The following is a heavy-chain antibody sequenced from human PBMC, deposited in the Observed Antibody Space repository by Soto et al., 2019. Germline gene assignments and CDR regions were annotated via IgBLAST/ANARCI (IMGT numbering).Heavy chain of an antibody. D-gene: IGHD1-20*01. CDR3: AKRHDYNSPGNFFDL. V-gene: IGHV3-7*01. CDR1: GLTFSIHW. Sequence: EVQLVESGGGLVQPGESLRLSCTASGLTFSIHWMTWVREAPGKGLEWVASIQQDGGERNYVGSVKCRFTVSRDNAENSVYLKMNSVRAEDTAVYYCAKRHDYNSPGNFFDLWGSGTLVTVSS. CDR2: IQQDGGER. J-gene: IGHJ2*01.